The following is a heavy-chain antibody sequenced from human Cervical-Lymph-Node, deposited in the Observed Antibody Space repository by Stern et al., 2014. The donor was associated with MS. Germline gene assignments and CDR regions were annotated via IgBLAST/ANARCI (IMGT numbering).Heavy chain of an antibody. Sequence: QVQLVQSGAEVKKPGASVKVSCRASGYTFTGYYMHWVRQAPGQGLEWMGWINPNSGGTNYAQKFQGWVTMTRDTSISTAYMELSRLRSDDTAVYYCAILFGSGSYPKNSGDYWGQGTLVTVSS. V-gene: IGHV1-2*04. D-gene: IGHD3-10*01. CDR1: GYTFTGYY. CDR3: AILFGSGSYPKNSGDY. J-gene: IGHJ4*02. CDR2: INPNSGGT.